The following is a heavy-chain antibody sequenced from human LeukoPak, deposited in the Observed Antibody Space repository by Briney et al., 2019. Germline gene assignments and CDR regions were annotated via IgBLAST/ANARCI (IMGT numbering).Heavy chain of an antibody. CDR1: GGSISSYY. CDR3: ARARWLPKFDY. CDR2: IYYSGST. Sequence: PSETLSLTCTVSGGSISSYYWSWIRQPPGKGLEWIGYIYYSGSTNYNPSLKSRVTISVDTSKNQFPLKLSSVTAADTAVYYCARARWLPKFDYWGQGTLVTVSS. V-gene: IGHV4-59*01. D-gene: IGHD5-24*01. J-gene: IGHJ4*02.